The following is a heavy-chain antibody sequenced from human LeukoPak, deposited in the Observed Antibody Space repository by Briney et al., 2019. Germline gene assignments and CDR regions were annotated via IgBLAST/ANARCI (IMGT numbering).Heavy chain of an antibody. Sequence: GGSLRLSCAASGFTFSSYSMNWVRQAPGKGLEWVSYISSSSSTIYYADSVKGRFTISRDNAKNSLYLQMNSLRAEDTAVYYCARDPFYCSSTSCWGPSGFDPWGQGTLVTVSS. CDR3: ARDPFYCSSTSCWGPSGFDP. V-gene: IGHV3-48*01. CDR1: GFTFSSYS. J-gene: IGHJ5*02. D-gene: IGHD2-2*01. CDR2: ISSSSSTI.